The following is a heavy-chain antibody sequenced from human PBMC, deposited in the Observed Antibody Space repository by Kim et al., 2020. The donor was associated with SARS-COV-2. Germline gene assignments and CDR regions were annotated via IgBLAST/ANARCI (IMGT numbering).Heavy chain of an antibody. V-gene: IGHV6-1*01. D-gene: IGHD1-26*01. J-gene: IGHJ6*02. CDR3: ARERGSPGRFMDV. Sequence: YAVSVKSRIPINPDTSKNQFSLQLNSVTPEDTAVYYCARERGSPGRFMDVWGQGTTVTVSS.